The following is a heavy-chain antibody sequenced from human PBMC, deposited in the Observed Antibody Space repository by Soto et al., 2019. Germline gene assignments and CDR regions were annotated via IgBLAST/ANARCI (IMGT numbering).Heavy chain of an antibody. J-gene: IGHJ4*02. CDR3: PRGTSSAVPEGP. V-gene: IGHV1-18*01. Sequence: QVQLVQSGAEVKKPGASVKVSGKGSGFTFSKYGFNWVRQAPGQGLEWVGWVSADNGYTKSAQNLQDRLIMTTDTSTNTAHRELRGRRSQDSGLCSWPRGTSSAVPEGPWGEGTRVSGSS. CDR1: GFTFSKYG. CDR2: VSADNGYT. D-gene: IGHD6-19*01.